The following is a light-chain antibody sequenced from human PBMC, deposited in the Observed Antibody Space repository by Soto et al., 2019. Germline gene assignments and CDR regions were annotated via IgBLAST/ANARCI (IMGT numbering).Light chain of an antibody. CDR2: DDS. Sequence: SYELTQPPSVSVAPGQTATITCGGDRIGSKSVHWFQQRPGQAPVLVVYDDSERPSGIPGRFSGSNSGNTATLTISRVEAGDEADYYCHVWDSSSDHPFGGGTKLTVL. CDR3: HVWDSSSDHP. V-gene: IGLV3-21*02. J-gene: IGLJ2*01. CDR1: RIGSKS.